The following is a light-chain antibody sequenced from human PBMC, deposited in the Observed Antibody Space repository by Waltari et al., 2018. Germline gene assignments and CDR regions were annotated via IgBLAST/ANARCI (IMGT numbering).Light chain of an antibody. CDR1: NLESQF. V-gene: IGLV3-1*01. CDR3: QAWDSGSYVV. CDR2: QDN. J-gene: IGLJ2*01. Sequence: SYALTQPPALSVSPGETAPIPCSGANLESQFVYGYQQKAGQSPVLVVFQDNKRPSGIPERFSGSNSGNTATLIISGSQAMDEADYYCQAWDSGSYVVFGGGTKLTVL.